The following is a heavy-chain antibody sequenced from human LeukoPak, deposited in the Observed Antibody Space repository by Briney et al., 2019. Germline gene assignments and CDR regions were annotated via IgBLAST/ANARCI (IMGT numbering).Heavy chain of an antibody. CDR3: ARDLEYLYPGGAFDI. Sequence: GGSLRLSCAASGFTFSAYEMNWVRQAPGKGLEWVSYIGSSGSTVYYADSVKGRFTISRDNAKNSLYMQMESLRDEDTAIYYCARDLEYLYPGGAFDIWGQGTMVTVSS. D-gene: IGHD3-16*01. CDR2: IGSSGSTV. J-gene: IGHJ3*02. CDR1: GFTFSAYE. V-gene: IGHV3-48*03.